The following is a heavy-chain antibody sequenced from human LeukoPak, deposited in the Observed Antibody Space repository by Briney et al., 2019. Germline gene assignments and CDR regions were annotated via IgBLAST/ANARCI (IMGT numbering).Heavy chain of an antibody. Sequence: GSLRLSCAASGFTFSRFPMHWVRQAPGKGLEWVALISSDGSDKKYADSVKGRFTMSRDNSKNTLYLQIHSLRVEDTAVYYCARDYPADHWGQGTLVTVSS. CDR3: ARDYPADH. J-gene: IGHJ4*02. V-gene: IGHV3-30-3*01. CDR1: GFTFSRFP. CDR2: ISSDGSDK.